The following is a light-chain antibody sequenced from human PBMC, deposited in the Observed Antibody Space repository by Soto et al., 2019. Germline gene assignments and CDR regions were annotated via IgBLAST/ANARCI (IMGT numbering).Light chain of an antibody. Sequence: EIVLTQSPGTLSLSPGERATLSCRASQSVSSSYLAWYQQKPGQAPRLLIYGASSRATGIRDRFSGSGSGTDFTLTISRLEPEDFAVYYCQQYGSSPRKTFGQGTKVEIK. V-gene: IGKV3-20*01. CDR2: GAS. J-gene: IGKJ1*01. CDR3: QQYGSSPRKT. CDR1: QSVSSSY.